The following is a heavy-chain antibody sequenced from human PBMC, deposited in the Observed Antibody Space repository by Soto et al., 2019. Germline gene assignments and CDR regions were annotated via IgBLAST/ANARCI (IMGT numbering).Heavy chain of an antibody. CDR3: ARSHSSSWPIDP. D-gene: IGHD6-13*01. Sequence: QVQLVQSGAEVKKPGSSVKVSCKASGGTFSSYTISWVRQAPGQGLEWMGRIIPILGIANSAQKFQGRVTNTADKSTSTAYMELSSLRSEDTAVYYCARSHSSSWPIDPWGQGTLVTVSS. V-gene: IGHV1-69*02. CDR2: IIPILGIA. J-gene: IGHJ5*02. CDR1: GGTFSSYT.